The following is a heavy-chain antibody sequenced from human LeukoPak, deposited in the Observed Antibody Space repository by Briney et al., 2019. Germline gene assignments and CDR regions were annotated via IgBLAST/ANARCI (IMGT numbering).Heavy chain of an antibody. CDR2: IYTSGST. J-gene: IGHJ4*02. D-gene: IGHD2-15*01. Sequence: SETLSLTCTVSGGSISSYYWSWIRQPAGKGLEWIGRIYTSGSTNYNPSLKSRVTMSVDTSKNQFSLKLSSVTAADTAVYYCARSGTGXCSGGSCYEAYPHYFDXWGQGTLVTV. CDR1: GGSISSYY. CDR3: ARSGTGXCSGGSCYEAYPHYFDX. V-gene: IGHV4-4*07.